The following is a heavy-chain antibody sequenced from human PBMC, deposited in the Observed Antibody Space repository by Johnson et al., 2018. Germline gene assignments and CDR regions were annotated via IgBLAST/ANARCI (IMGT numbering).Heavy chain of an antibody. CDR1: GFTVSSNY. V-gene: IGHV3-66*02. CDR2: IYSGGST. Sequence: VQLVESGGGLVQPGGSLRLSCAASGFTVSSNYMSWVRQAPGKGLEWVSVIYSGGSTYYADSVKGRFTIPRDNSKNTLYLQMNSLRAEDTAVYYCARETYYYDSSGYWGNYYYYYMDVWGKGTTVTVSS. D-gene: IGHD3-22*01. CDR3: ARETYYYDSSGYWGNYYYYYMDV. J-gene: IGHJ6*03.